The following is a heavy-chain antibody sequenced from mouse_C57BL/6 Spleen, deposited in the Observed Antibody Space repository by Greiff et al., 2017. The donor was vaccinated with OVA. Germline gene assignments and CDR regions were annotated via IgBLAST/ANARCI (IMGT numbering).Heavy chain of an antibody. D-gene: IGHD1-1*01. CDR1: GYTFTSYW. V-gene: IGHV1-50*01. J-gene: IGHJ3*01. CDR3: ARFLFITTVVATD. Sequence: QVQLQQPGAELVKPGASVKLSCKASGYTFTSYWMQWVKQRPGQGLEWIGEIDPSDSYTNYNQKFKGKATLTVDTSSSTAYMQLSSLTSEDSAVYYCARFLFITTVVATDWGQGTLVTVSA. CDR2: IDPSDSYT.